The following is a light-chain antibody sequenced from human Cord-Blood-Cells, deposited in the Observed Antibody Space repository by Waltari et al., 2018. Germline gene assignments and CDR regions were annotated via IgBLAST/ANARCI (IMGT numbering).Light chain of an antibody. CDR1: QSISSW. CDR3: QQYNSYTWT. V-gene: IGKV1-5*03. CDR2: KAS. Sequence: DIQMSHSPSTLPASVGYRVTITCRASQSISSWLAWYQQKPGKAPKLLIYKASSLESGVPSRFSGSGSGTEFTLTISSLQPDDFATYYCQQYNSYTWTFGQGTKVEIK. J-gene: IGKJ1*01.